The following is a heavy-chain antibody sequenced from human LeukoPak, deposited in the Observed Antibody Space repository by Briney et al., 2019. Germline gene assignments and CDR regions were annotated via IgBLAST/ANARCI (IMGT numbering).Heavy chain of an antibody. V-gene: IGHV3-74*01. CDR1: GFTFSSYW. Sequence: GGSLRLSCAASGFTFSSYWMHWVRQAPGKGLVWVSRINSDGSSTIYADSVKGRFTISRDNAKNTLYLQMNSLRAEDTAVYYCARDLTTYYDFWSGPIGGAFDIWGQGTMVTVSS. CDR2: INSDGSST. D-gene: IGHD3-3*01. CDR3: ARDLTTYYDFWSGPIGGAFDI. J-gene: IGHJ3*02.